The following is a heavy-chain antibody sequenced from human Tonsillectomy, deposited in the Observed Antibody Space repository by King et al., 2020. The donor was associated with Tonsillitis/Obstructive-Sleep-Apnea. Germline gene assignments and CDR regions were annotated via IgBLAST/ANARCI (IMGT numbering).Heavy chain of an antibody. Sequence: VQLVESGGGLVKPGGSLRLSCAASGFTFSSSSMNWVRQAPGKGLEWVSSITSSSGYIFYADSVKGRFTISRDNAKNSLYLQMNYLRAEDTAVYYCARGIIVPAANDAFYIWGKGTMVTVSS. D-gene: IGHD2-2*01. CDR1: GFTFSSSS. V-gene: IGHV3-21*01. CDR3: ARGIIVPAANDAFYI. CDR2: ITSSSGYI. J-gene: IGHJ3*02.